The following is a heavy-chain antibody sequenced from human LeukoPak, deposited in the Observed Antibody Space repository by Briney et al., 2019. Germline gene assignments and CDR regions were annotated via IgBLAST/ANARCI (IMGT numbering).Heavy chain of an antibody. D-gene: IGHD4-17*01. Sequence: GGSLRLSCAASGFTFSSYWMSWVRQAPGKGLEWVANIKQDGSEKYYVDSVKGRFTISRDNAKNSLYLQMNSLRAEDTAVYYCARDTMTTVTTYAFDIWGQGTMVTVSS. V-gene: IGHV3-7*01. CDR1: GFTFSSYW. J-gene: IGHJ3*02. CDR2: IKQDGSEK. CDR3: ARDTMTTVTTYAFDI.